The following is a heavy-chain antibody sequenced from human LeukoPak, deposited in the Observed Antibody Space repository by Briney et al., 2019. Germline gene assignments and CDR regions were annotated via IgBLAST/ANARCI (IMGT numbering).Heavy chain of an antibody. J-gene: IGHJ6*03. CDR1: GYTFTGYY. D-gene: IGHD2-8*01. Sequence: ASVKVSCKASGYTFTGYYMHWVREAPGQGLEWMGWMDPNSGGTNYAQKFQGRVTMTRDTSISTAYMELSRLRSDDTAVYYCARDNVVMVYAAQHDYYYMDVWGKGTTVTVSS. CDR3: ARDNVVMVYAAQHDYYYMDV. CDR2: MDPNSGGT. V-gene: IGHV1-2*02.